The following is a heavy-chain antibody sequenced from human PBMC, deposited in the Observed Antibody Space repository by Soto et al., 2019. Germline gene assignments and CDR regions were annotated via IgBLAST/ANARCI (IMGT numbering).Heavy chain of an antibody. V-gene: IGHV4-34*01. D-gene: IGHD3-3*01. CDR2: INHSGST. CDR1: GGSFSGYY. Sequence: PSETLSLTCAVYGGSFSGYYWSWIRQPPGKGLEWIGEINHSGSTNYNPSLKSRVTISVDTSKNQFSLKLSSVTAADTAVYYCARGRFYDFWSGSLLLDYWGQGTLVTVSS. CDR3: ARGRFYDFWSGSLLLDY. J-gene: IGHJ4*02.